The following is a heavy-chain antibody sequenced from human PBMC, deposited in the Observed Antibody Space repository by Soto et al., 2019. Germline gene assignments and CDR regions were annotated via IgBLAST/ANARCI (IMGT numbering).Heavy chain of an antibody. D-gene: IGHD6-6*01. Sequence: EVQLVESGGGLVKPGGSLRLSCAASGFTFSNAWMSWVRQAPGKGLEWVGRIKSKTDGGTTDYAAPVKGRFTISRDDSKNTLYLQMNCLKTEDTAVYYCTTGSTSWIDAFDIWGQGTMVTVSS. V-gene: IGHV3-15*01. CDR2: IKSKTDGGTT. J-gene: IGHJ3*02. CDR3: TTGSTSWIDAFDI. CDR1: GFTFSNAW.